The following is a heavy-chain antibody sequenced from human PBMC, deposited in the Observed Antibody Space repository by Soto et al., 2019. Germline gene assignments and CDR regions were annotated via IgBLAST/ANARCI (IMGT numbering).Heavy chain of an antibody. J-gene: IGHJ4*02. CDR2: ISGSGGST. D-gene: IGHD2-2*01. V-gene: IGHV3-23*01. CDR3: AKDRNRYCSSTSCYGVY. Sequence: EVQLLESGGGLVQPGGSLRLSCAASGFTFSSNAMSWVRQAPGKGLEWVSAISGSGGSTYYADSVKGRFTISRDNSKNTLYLQMNSLRAEDTAVYYCAKDRNRYCSSTSCYGVYWGQGTLVTVSS. CDR1: GFTFSSNA.